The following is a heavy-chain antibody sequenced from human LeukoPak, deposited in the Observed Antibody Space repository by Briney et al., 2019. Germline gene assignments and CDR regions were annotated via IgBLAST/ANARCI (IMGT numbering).Heavy chain of an antibody. CDR3: ARDKAATGISGLDAFEI. CDR2: IYYSGST. Sequence: SETLSLTCTVSGDSISSTNYYWGWIRQPPGKGLEWIGSIYYSGSTYYNPSLKSRVTISVDTSKNQFSLKLSSVTAADTAVYYCARDKAATGISGLDAFEIWGQGTMVTVSS. D-gene: IGHD6-13*01. V-gene: IGHV4-39*07. J-gene: IGHJ3*02. CDR1: GDSISSTNYY.